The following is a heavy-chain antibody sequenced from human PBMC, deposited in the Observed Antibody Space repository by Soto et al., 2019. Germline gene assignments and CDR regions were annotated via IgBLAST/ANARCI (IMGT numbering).Heavy chain of an antibody. V-gene: IGHV1-18*01. CDR1: GYTFTSYG. Sequence: GASVKVSCKASGYTFTSYGISWVRQAPGQGLEWMGWISAYNGNTNYAQKLQGRVTMTTDTSTSTAHMELRSLRSDDTAVYYCARIQLELHWVWFDPWGQGTLVTVSS. J-gene: IGHJ5*02. CDR2: ISAYNGNT. D-gene: IGHD1-7*01. CDR3: ARIQLELHWVWFDP.